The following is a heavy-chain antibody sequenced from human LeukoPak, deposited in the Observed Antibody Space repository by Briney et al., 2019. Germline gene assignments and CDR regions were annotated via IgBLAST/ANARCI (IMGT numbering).Heavy chain of an antibody. D-gene: IGHD6-13*01. J-gene: IGHJ4*02. CDR1: GGSISGTIYY. V-gene: IGHV4-61*02. Sequence: SETLSLTCTVSGGSISGTIYYWSWIRQPAGKGLEWIGRIYTSGSTNYNPSLKSRVTMSVDTSKNQSSLKLSSVTAADTAVYYCARVGIAAAGYFDYWGQGTLVTVSS. CDR3: ARVGIAAAGYFDY. CDR2: IYTSGST.